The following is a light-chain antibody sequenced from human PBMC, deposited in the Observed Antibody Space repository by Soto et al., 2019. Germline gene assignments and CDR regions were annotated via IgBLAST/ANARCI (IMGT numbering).Light chain of an antibody. CDR2: DVI. CDR1: SSDVGGYNY. V-gene: IGLV2-14*01. J-gene: IGLJ2*01. CDR3: SSYTSSNTLVV. Sequence: QSALTQPASVSGSPGQSITISCTGTSSDVGGYNYVSWYQQHPGKVPKLMIYDVINRPSGVSNRFSGSKSGNTASLTISGLQAEDEADYYCSSYTSSNTLVVFGGGTKLTVL.